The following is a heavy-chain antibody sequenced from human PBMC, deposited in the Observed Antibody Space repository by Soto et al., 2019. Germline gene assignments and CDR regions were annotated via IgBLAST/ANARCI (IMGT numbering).Heavy chain of an antibody. CDR2: ISKDGNQK. Sequence: GGSLRLSCAASGFTFSSNWMSWVRQAPGKGLEWVANISKDGNQKYCVDSVKGRFTISRDNSKNTLYLQMNSLRAEDTAVYYCARAASWYSSGWSNNHFDYWGQGTLVTVSS. J-gene: IGHJ4*02. CDR3: ARAASWYSSGWSNNHFDY. CDR1: GFTFSSNW. V-gene: IGHV3-7*01. D-gene: IGHD6-19*01.